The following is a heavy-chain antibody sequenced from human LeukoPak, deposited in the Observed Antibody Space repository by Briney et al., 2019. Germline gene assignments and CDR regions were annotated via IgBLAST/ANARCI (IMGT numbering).Heavy chain of an antibody. Sequence: PGGSLRLSCAASGFTFSSYGMHWVRQAPGKVLEWVAFIRYDGSNKYYADSVKGRFTISRDNSKNTLYLQLNSLRAEDTAIYYCATYRQVLLPFESWGQGTLVTVSS. D-gene: IGHD2-8*02. CDR2: IRYDGSNK. V-gene: IGHV3-30*02. CDR1: GFTFSSYG. CDR3: ATYRQVLLPFES. J-gene: IGHJ4*02.